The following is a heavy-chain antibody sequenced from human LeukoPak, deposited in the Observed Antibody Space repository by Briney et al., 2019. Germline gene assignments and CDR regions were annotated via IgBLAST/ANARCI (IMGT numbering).Heavy chain of an antibody. V-gene: IGHV1-2*06. CDR1: GYTFTGYY. Sequence: SVRVSCKTSGYTFTGYYMHWVRQAPGQGLEWMGRINPNSGGTNYAQKFQGRVTMTRDTSISTAYMELSRLRSDDTAVYYCARCGYSDAWSCDHWGQGTLVTVSS. CDR2: INPNSGGT. J-gene: IGHJ5*02. D-gene: IGHD5-18*01. CDR3: ARCGYSDAWSCDH.